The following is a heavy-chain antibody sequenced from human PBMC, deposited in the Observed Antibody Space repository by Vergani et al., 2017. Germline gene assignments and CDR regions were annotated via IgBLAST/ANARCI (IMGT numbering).Heavy chain of an antibody. J-gene: IGHJ3*02. V-gene: IGHV4-59*01. CDR3: ARNPYCSGDCYSDACDI. D-gene: IGHD2-21*02. CDR1: GGSISSYY. Sequence: QVQLQESGPGLVKPSETLSLTCTVSGGSISSYYWSWIRQHPGKGREWVGYIYYSGSTNYNPSLKSRVTIAVDPSKNQFSLKLSSVTAADTAVYYCARNPYCSGDCYSDACDIWGQGTMVTVSS. CDR2: IYYSGST.